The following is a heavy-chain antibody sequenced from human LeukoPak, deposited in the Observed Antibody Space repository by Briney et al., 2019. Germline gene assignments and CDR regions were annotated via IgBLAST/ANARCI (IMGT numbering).Heavy chain of an antibody. CDR3: ASGGGYCSSTSCYVSDY. V-gene: IGHV3-21*01. CDR2: ISSSSSYI. Sequence: TGGSLRLSCAASGFTFSSYSMNWVRQAPGKGLEWVSSISSSSSYIYYADSVKGRFTISRDNSKNTLYLQMNSPRAEDTAVYYCASGGGYCSSTSCYVSDYWGQGTLVTVSS. J-gene: IGHJ4*02. D-gene: IGHD2-2*01. CDR1: GFTFSSYS.